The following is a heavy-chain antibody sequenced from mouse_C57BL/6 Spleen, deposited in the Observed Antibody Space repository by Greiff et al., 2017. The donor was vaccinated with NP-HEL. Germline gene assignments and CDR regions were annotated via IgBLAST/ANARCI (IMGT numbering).Heavy chain of an antibody. D-gene: IGHD1-1*01. CDR3: ARVPYYYGSSYDYAMDY. J-gene: IGHJ4*01. CDR1: GYTFTDHT. CDR2: IYPRDGST. V-gene: IGHV1-78*01. Sequence: VQVVESDAELVKPGASVKISCKVSGYTFTDHTIHWMKQRPEQGLEWIGYIYPRDGSTKYNEKFKGKATLTADKSSSTAYMQLNSLTSEDSAVYFCARVPYYYGSSYDYAMDYWGQGTSVTVSS.